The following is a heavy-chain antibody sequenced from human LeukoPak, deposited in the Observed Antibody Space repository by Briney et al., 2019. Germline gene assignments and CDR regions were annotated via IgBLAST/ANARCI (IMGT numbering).Heavy chain of an antibody. V-gene: IGHV3-66*01. CDR3: ARVDSGWYEGWFDP. D-gene: IGHD6-19*01. J-gene: IGHJ5*02. CDR2: IYSGGST. CDR1: GFTFSIYA. Sequence: GGSLRLSCAASGFTFSIYAMSWVRQAPGKGLEWVSVIYSGGSTYYADSVKGRFTISRDNSKNTLYLQMNSLRAEDTAVYYCARVDSGWYEGWFDPWGQGTLVTVSS.